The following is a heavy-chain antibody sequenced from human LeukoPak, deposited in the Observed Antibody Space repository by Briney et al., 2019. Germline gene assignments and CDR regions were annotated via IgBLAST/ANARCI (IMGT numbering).Heavy chain of an antibody. CDR2: ISGSDTST. J-gene: IGHJ4*02. CDR1: GFSFSVYE. Sequence: PGGSPRLYCAASGFSFSVYEMHWVRQAPGRGLEWIADISGSDTSTYYADSVKGRFTISRDNAKNSLYLQMNRLRVEDTAVYYCTTLTVASNFDYWGQGTLVTVSS. D-gene: IGHD6-19*01. CDR3: TTLTVASNFDY. V-gene: IGHV3-48*03.